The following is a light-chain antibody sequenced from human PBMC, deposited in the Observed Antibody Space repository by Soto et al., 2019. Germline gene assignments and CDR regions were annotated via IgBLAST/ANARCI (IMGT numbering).Light chain of an antibody. V-gene: IGKV3-20*01. CDR2: GTS. CDR1: QSVSSSY. Sequence: EIVLTQSPGTLSLSPGERATLSCRASQSVSSSYLAWYQQKPGQGPRLLIYGTSSRATAIPDRFSGSGSGTDFTLTISRLEPEDFAVYYCQQYGRTFGQGTKVEIK. CDR3: QQYGRT. J-gene: IGKJ1*01.